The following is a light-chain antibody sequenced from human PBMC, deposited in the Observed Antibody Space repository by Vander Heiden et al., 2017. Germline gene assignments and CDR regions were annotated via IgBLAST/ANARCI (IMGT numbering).Light chain of an antibody. CDR2: WAS. Sequence: DIVMTQSPDSLAVSLGERATINCKSSQSVLYSSNNKNYLAWYQQTPGQLPTLLIYWASTRESGVPDRFSGSGSGTDFTLTISSLQAEDVAVYYCQQYYSTPTFGQGTRLEIK. CDR3: QQYYSTPT. CDR1: QSVLYSSNNKNY. V-gene: IGKV4-1*01. J-gene: IGKJ5*01.